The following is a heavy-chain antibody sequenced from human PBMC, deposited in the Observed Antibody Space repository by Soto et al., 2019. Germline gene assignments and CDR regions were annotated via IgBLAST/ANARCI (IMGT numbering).Heavy chain of an antibody. CDR1: GFTFSSYG. Sequence: QVQLVESGGGVVQPGRSLRLSCAASGFTFSSYGMHWVRQAPGKGLEWVAVISYDGSNKYYADSVKGRFTISRDNSKNTLYLQMNSLRAEDTAVYYCAKDGSCSGGSCYSSDDYWGQGTLVTVSS. CDR3: AKDGSCSGGSCYSSDDY. V-gene: IGHV3-30*18. J-gene: IGHJ4*02. CDR2: ISYDGSNK. D-gene: IGHD2-15*01.